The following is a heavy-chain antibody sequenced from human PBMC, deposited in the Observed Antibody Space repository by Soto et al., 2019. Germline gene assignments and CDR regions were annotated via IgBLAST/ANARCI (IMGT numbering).Heavy chain of an antibody. Sequence: QVQLVESGGGVVQPGRSLRLSCAASGFTFSSYGMHWVRQAPGKGLEWVAVIWYDGSNKYYADSVKGRFTISRDNSKNTLYLQMNSLRAEDTAVYYCARDSGYGGLRYWGQGTLVTVSS. CDR3: ARDSGYGGLRY. CDR1: GFTFSSYG. CDR2: IWYDGSNK. D-gene: IGHD5-12*01. J-gene: IGHJ4*02. V-gene: IGHV3-33*01.